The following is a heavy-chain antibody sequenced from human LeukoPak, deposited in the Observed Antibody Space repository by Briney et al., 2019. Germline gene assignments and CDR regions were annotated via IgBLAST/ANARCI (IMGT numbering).Heavy chain of an antibody. D-gene: IGHD2-15*01. J-gene: IGHJ4*02. CDR2: INSDGSST. CDR3: ARDLIGGNAYDY. CDR1: GFTFSSYW. V-gene: IGHV3-74*01. Sequence: PGGSLRLSCAASGFTFSSYWMHWVRQAPGKGPVWVSRINSDGSSTNYADSVKGRFTISRDNAENTLYLQMNSLRAEDTAVYYCARDLIGGNAYDYWGQGALVTVSS.